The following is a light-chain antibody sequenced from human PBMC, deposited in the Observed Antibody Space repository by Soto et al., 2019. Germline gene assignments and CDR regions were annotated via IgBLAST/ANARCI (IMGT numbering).Light chain of an antibody. Sequence: EIVMTQSPATLSVSPGERATLSVRSSQFVSSNLAWYQQKPGQAPRLLIYGASTRATGIPARFSGSGSGTEFTITISNLQSEDFAVYFCQQYHNWSPITFGQGTRLEIK. CDR1: QFVSSN. CDR3: QQYHNWSPIT. J-gene: IGKJ5*01. V-gene: IGKV3D-15*01. CDR2: GAS.